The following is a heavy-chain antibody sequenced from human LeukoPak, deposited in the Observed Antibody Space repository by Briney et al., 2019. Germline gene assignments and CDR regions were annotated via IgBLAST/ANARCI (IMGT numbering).Heavy chain of an antibody. V-gene: IGHV4-38-2*02. J-gene: IGHJ4*02. CDR1: GYSISSGYY. Sequence: PSETLSLTCTVSGYSISSGYYWGWIRHPPGKGLEWIGSIYHSGSTYYNPSLKSRVTISVDTSKNQFSLKLSSVTAADTAVYYCARGLGVRGYSYGAPHYYFDYWGQGTLVTVSS. CDR2: IYHSGST. D-gene: IGHD5-18*01. CDR3: ARGLGVRGYSYGAPHYYFDY.